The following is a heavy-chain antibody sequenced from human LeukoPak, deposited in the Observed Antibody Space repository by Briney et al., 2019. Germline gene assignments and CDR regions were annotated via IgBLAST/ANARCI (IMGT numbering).Heavy chain of an antibody. D-gene: IGHD3-9*01. J-gene: IGHJ4*02. CDR1: GFTFSSYA. CDR3: ARAAPSIGFDWLVFDY. Sequence: GGSLRLSCAASGFTFSSYAMHWVRQAPGKGLEWVAVISYDGSNKYYADSVKGRFTISRDNSKNTLYLQMNSLRAEDTAVYYCARAAPSIGFDWLVFDYWGQGTLVTVSS. CDR2: ISYDGSNK. V-gene: IGHV3-30-3*01.